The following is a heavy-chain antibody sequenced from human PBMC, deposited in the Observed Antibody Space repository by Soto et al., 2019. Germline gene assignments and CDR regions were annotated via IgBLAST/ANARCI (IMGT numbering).Heavy chain of an antibody. CDR1: GFAFSNYA. CDR3: AKVSLGATTISDYYYYGMDV. J-gene: IGHJ6*02. D-gene: IGHD1-26*01. V-gene: IGHV3-23*01. Sequence: EVQLLETGGGLVQPGGSLGLSCAASGFAFSNYAMNWVRQAPGKGLEWVSGISGSGGATYYADSVKGRVTISRDNSKNTVYLQMKSLRAEDTAVYYCAKVSLGATTISDYYYYGMDVWGQGTTVTVSS. CDR2: ISGSGGAT.